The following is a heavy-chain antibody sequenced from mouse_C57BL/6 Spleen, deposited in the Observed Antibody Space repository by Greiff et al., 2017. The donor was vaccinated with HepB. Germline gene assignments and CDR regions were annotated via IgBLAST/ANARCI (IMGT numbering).Heavy chain of an antibody. CDR1: GYSFTDYN. CDR3: ARSGTGFYDGYSPGY. V-gene: IGHV1-39*01. CDR2: INPNYGTT. Sequence: EVKLQQSGPELVKPGASVKISCKASGYSFTDYNMNWVKQSNGKSLEWIGVINPNYGTTSYNQKFKGKATLTVDQSSSTAYMQLNSLTSEDSAVYYCARSGTGFYDGYSPGYWGQGTTLTVSS. J-gene: IGHJ2*01. D-gene: IGHD2-3*01.